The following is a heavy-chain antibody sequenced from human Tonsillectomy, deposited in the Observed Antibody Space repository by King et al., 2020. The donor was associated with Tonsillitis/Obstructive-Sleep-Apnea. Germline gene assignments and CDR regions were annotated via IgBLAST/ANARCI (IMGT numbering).Heavy chain of an antibody. CDR3: ARARSGWYVFSY. J-gene: IGHJ4*02. V-gene: IGHV1-46*03. D-gene: IGHD6-19*01. CDR2: INPSGGST. Sequence: QLVQSGAEVKKPGASVKVSCKASGYTFTSYYMHWVRQAPGQGLEWMGIINPSGGSTSYAQKFQGRVTMTRDTSTSTVYMERSSLRSEDTAVYYCARARSGWYVFSYWGQGTLVTVSS. CDR1: GYTFTSYY.